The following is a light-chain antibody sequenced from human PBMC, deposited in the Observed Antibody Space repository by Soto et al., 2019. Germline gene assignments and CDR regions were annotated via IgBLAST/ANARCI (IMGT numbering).Light chain of an antibody. Sequence: TVFTQSPATLSLSPGERATLSCKASQSIGNSLGWFQQKPGQAPRLLIDDAFNRATGIPARFTGSGSGSDFTLTISSLEPEDFGVYYCRQRYNWPLTFGGGTKVEIK. V-gene: IGKV3-11*01. CDR1: QSIGNS. CDR2: DAF. J-gene: IGKJ4*01. CDR3: RQRYNWPLT.